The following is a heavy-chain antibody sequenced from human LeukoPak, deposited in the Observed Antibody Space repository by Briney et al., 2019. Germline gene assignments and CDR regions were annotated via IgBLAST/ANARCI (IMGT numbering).Heavy chain of an antibody. V-gene: IGHV4-39*07. D-gene: IGHD6-19*01. CDR1: GGSISSSSYY. Sequence: PSETLSLTCTVSGGSISSSSYYWVWIRQPPGKGLEWSGTIDYSGTTYYKPSLKSRVTISVDTSKNQFSLKLSSVTAADTAVYYCARETVMGSSGWYHYFDYWGQGTLVTVSS. CDR2: IDYSGTT. J-gene: IGHJ4*02. CDR3: ARETVMGSSGWYHYFDY.